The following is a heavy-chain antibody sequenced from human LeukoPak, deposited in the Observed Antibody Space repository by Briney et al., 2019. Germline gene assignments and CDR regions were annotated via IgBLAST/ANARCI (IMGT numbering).Heavy chain of an antibody. J-gene: IGHJ4*02. CDR2: INPNSGGT. CDR1: GYTFTGYY. V-gene: IGHV1-2*02. CDR3: APSLYSNPNFDY. Sequence: ASVKVSCKASGYTFTGYYMHWVRQAPGQGLEWMGWINPNSGGTNYAQKFQGRVTMTRDTSISTAYMELSRLRPDDTAVYYCAPSLYSNPNFDYWGQGTLVTVSS. D-gene: IGHD4-11*01.